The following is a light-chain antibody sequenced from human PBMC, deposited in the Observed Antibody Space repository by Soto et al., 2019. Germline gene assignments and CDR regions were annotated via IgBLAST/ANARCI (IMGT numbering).Light chain of an antibody. CDR1: SSDVGGYNY. CDR2: EVS. V-gene: IGLV2-14*01. CDR3: TSYTSSSSYV. J-gene: IGLJ1*01. Sequence: QSALTQPASVSGSPGQSITISCTGTSSDVGGYNYVSLYQQYPGKAPKLMIYEVSNRPSGVSNRFSGSTSGNTASLTISGLQSEDEAYYYCTSYTSSSSYVFGTGTKVTVL.